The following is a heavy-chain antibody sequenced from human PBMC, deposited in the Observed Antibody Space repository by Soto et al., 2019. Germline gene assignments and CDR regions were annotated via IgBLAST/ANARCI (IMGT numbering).Heavy chain of an antibody. D-gene: IGHD6-13*01. V-gene: IGHV3-7*03. CDR1: GFTFSSYW. CDR2: IKQDGSEK. Sequence: HPGGSLRLSCAASGFTFSSYWMSWVRQAPGKGLEWVANIKQDGSEKYYVDSVKGRFTISRDNAKDSLYLQMNSLRAEDTAVYYCARDQWSWDSRLSAFDIWGQGTMVTVSS. J-gene: IGHJ3*02. CDR3: ARDQWSWDSRLSAFDI.